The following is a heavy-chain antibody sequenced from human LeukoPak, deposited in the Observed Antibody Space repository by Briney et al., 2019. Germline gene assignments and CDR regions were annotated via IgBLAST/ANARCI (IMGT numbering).Heavy chain of an antibody. CDR1: GFTFDNFA. Sequence: PGGSPRLSCAASGFTFDNFAMAWVRQAPGKGLEWVSAITGSATRTYYADSFKDRFTISRDDSKTTLFLQMDSLRAEDTALYYCAKVSSRITISGRLDYWGRGTLVTVSS. CDR3: AKVSSRITISGRLDY. V-gene: IGHV3-23*01. J-gene: IGHJ4*02. CDR2: ITGSATRT. D-gene: IGHD3-3*01.